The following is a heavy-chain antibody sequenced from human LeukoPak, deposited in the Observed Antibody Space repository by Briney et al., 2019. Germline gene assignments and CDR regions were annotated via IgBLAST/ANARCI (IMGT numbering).Heavy chain of an antibody. J-gene: IGHJ4*02. D-gene: IGHD6-19*01. CDR1: GFTFSSYD. V-gene: IGHV3-13*03. Sequence: GGSLRLSCAACGFTFSSYDMHWVRQATGKGLEWVSAIGTAGDTYYPGSVKGQFTISRENAKNSLYLQMNSLRAEDTAVYYCARAHGLISSGWYLRFGYWGQGTLVTVSS. CDR3: ARAHGLISSGWYLRFGY. CDR2: IGTAGDT.